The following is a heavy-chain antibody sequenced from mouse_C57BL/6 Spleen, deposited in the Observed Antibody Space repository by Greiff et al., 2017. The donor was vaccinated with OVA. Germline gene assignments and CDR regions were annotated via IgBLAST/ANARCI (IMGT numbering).Heavy chain of an antibody. D-gene: IGHD3-2*02. V-gene: IGHV1-5*01. CDR2: IYPGNSDT. CDR3: TRSADSSGFFFDY. J-gene: IGHJ2*01. Sequence: QLQQSGTVLARPGASVKMSCKTSGYTFTSYWMHWVKQRPGQGLEWIGAIYPGNSDTSYNQKFKGKAKLTAVTSASTAYMELSSLTNEDSAVYYCTRSADSSGFFFDYWGQGTTLTVSS. CDR1: GYTFTSYW.